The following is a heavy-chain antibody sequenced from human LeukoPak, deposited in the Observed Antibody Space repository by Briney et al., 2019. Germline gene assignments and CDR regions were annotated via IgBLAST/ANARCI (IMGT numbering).Heavy chain of an antibody. J-gene: IGHJ4*02. CDR2: IYGSGGTT. D-gene: IGHD2-2*01. Sequence: GGSLRLSCAASGFTFTRNAVAWVRQAPGKGLEWVSAIYGSGGTTFYADSVKGRVTISRVHSTNTVYLQMNSLRADDTAVYYCAKAHCSSTSCSRADSWGQGTLVTVSS. V-gene: IGHV3-23*01. CDR3: AKAHCSSTSCSRADS. CDR1: GFTFTRNA.